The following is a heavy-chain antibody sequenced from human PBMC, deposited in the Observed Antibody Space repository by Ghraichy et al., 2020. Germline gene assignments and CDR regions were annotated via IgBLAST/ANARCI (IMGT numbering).Heavy chain of an antibody. J-gene: IGHJ4*02. Sequence: SETLSLTCAVYGGSFSGYYWSWIRQPPGKGLEWIGEINHSGSTNYNPSLKSRVTISVDTSKNQFSLKLSSVTAADTAVYYCARGARGYSYGRQIDYWGQGTLVTVSS. CDR2: INHSGST. V-gene: IGHV4-34*01. CDR1: GGSFSGYY. D-gene: IGHD5-18*01. CDR3: ARGARGYSYGRQIDY.